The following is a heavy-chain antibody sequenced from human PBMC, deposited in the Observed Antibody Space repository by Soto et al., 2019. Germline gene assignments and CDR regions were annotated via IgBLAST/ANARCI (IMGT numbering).Heavy chain of an antibody. D-gene: IGHD3-10*01. CDR1: GGTFSSYA. J-gene: IGHJ2*01. V-gene: IGHV1-69*12. Sequence: QVQLVQSGAEVKKPGSSVKVSCKASGGTFSSYAISWVRQAPGQGLEWMGGIIPIFGTANYAQKFQGRVTITAAESTSTAYRELSSLRSEDTAVYYCASSVFGPEDWYFDLWGRGTLVTVSS. CDR3: ASSVFGPEDWYFDL. CDR2: IIPIFGTA.